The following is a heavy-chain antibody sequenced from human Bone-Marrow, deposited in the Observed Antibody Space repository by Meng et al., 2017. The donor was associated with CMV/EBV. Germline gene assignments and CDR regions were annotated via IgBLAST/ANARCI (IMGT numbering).Heavy chain of an antibody. CDR1: GGTFSSYA. J-gene: IGHJ4*02. D-gene: IGHD2-8*01. CDR2: IIPIFGTA. CDR3: AREGYCTNGVCYRGDFDY. Sequence: SVKVTCKASGGTFSSYAISWVRQAPGQGLEWMGGIIPIFGTANYAQKFQGRVTITTDESTSTAYMELSSLSSEDTAVYYCAREGYCTNGVCYRGDFDYWGQGTLVTVSS. V-gene: IGHV1-69*05.